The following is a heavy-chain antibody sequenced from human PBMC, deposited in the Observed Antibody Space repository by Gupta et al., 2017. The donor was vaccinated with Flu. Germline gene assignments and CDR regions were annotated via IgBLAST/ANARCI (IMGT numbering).Heavy chain of an antibody. D-gene: IGHD3-10*01. Sequence: VLLVQSGAEEKKPGSSVKVSCKVSGGNFNNYAISWLRQAPGQGPEWMGNIIPIFGTGDSARKFLGRVTITADKSTGTAYMELSSLRPEDTAVYYCARDYYRSGRYSWYFDLWGRGALVTVSS. CDR3: ARDYYRSGRYSWYFDL. CDR1: GGNFNNYA. V-gene: IGHV1-69*06. CDR2: IIPIFGTG. J-gene: IGHJ2*01.